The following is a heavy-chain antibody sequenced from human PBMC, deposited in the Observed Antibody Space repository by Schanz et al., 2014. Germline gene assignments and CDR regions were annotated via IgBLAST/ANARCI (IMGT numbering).Heavy chain of an antibody. J-gene: IGHJ4*02. CDR1: GFTLSNSD. CDR3: AKQIHYDILTVTRN. CDR2: IGYLGDT. V-gene: IGHV3-13*01. D-gene: IGHD3-9*01. Sequence: EVPLLESGGGLVQPGGSLRLSCAASGFTLSNSDMHWVRQGTGKGLEWVSTIGYLGDTYYPDSVKGRFTVSRDSGQNSLYLQMNSLRAGDTAVYYCAKQIHYDILTVTRNWGQGTLVTVSS.